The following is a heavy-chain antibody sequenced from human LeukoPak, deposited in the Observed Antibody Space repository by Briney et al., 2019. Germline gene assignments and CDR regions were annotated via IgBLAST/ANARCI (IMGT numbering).Heavy chain of an antibody. V-gene: IGHV3-15*01. CDR2: IKSKTDGGTT. CDR1: GFTFSDYN. J-gene: IGHJ4*02. D-gene: IGHD3-22*01. Sequence: GGSLRLSCAASGFTFSDYNMRWIRQAPGKGLEWVGRIKSKTDGGTTDYAAPVKGRFTISRDDSKNTLYLQMNSLKTEDTAVYYCTTDFDYDSSAVGYWGQGTLVTVSS. CDR3: TTDFDYDSSAVGY.